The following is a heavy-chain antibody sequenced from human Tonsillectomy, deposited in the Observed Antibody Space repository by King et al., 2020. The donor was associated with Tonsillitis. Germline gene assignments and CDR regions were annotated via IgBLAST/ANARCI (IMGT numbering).Heavy chain of an antibody. CDR2: ISYDGSSK. D-gene: IGHD7-27*01. V-gene: IGHV3-30-3*01. Sequence: VQLVESGGGVVQPGRSLRLSCAASGFTFSDYAIQWVRQAPGKGLEWVAVISYDGSSKYYADSVKGRFTISRDNSKNTLSVQMNSLRAEDTAVYYCARDGELGKNGFDIWGQGTMVTVSS. J-gene: IGHJ3*02. CDR1: GFTFSDYA. CDR3: ARDGELGKNGFDI.